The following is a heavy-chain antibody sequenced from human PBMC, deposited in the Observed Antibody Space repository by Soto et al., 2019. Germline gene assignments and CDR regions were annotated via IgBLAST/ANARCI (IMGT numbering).Heavy chain of an antibody. J-gene: IGHJ4*02. CDR3: GRPGGDFVLPSDD. Sequence: SETLSLTCTVSGASIDSSAYYWAWIRQPPGKGLEWIGSIFYSGTAYYNPSLAGRVTMSVDTSKNQFSLNLNSVTAADTAVYFCGRPGGDFVLPSDDWGPGILVTVSS. CDR1: GASIDSSAYY. V-gene: IGHV4-39*01. CDR2: IFYSGTA. D-gene: IGHD2-21*02.